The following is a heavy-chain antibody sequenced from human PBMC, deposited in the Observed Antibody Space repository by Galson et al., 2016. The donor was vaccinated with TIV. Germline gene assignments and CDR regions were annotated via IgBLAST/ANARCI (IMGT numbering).Heavy chain of an antibody. CDR1: GYIFTNYW. Sequence: QSGAEVKEPGESLNISCKGFGYIFTNYWIGWVRQMPGKGLEWMGIIYPGDSDTRYSPSFQGQVTISADRSINTAYLLLNSLKASATAMYYCARRFAVDYGDDAAFDIWGQGTIVTVSS. V-gene: IGHV5-51*01. D-gene: IGHD4-17*01. CDR3: ARRFAVDYGDDAAFDI. J-gene: IGHJ3*02. CDR2: IYPGDSDT.